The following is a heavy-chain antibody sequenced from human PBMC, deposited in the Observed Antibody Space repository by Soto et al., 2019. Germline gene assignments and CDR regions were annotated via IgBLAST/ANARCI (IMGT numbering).Heavy chain of an antibody. J-gene: IGHJ2*01. CDR3: AHRPTGTTSWNFDR. V-gene: IGHV2-5*02. CDR2: IYWDDDK. CDR1: GFSLSTSGVG. Sequence: QITLKESGPTLVKPTQTLTLTCTFSGFSLSTSGVGVGWIRQPPGKALEWLALIYWDDDKRYSPSLKSRLTTXQXTXXNPVVLTLTNMDPVDTATYSCAHRPTGTTSWNFDRWGRGTLVTVSS.